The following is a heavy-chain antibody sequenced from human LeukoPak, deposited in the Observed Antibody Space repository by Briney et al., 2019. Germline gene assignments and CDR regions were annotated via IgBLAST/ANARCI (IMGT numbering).Heavy chain of an antibody. Sequence: GGSLRLSCEASGFTFSDYYLSWIRQAPGKGLEWISYISGSSSHINYADSVKGRFTISRENAKKSVYLQMDSLRVEDTAVYYCARDQIGSWWAQGTLVIVSS. CDR3: ARDQIGSW. CDR2: ISGSSSHI. V-gene: IGHV3-11*06. CDR1: GFTFSDYY. J-gene: IGHJ4*02. D-gene: IGHD6-13*01.